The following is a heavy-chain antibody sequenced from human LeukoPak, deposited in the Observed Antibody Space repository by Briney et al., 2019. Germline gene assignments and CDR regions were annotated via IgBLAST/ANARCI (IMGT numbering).Heavy chain of an antibody. V-gene: IGHV3-13*01. CDR3: AKEGPLEPAAFDY. D-gene: IGHD2-2*01. CDR2: IGTAGDT. Sequence: GGSLRLSCAASGFTFSSYDMHWVRQATGKGLEWVSAIGTAGDTYYPGSVKGRFTISRDNSKNTLYLQMNSLRAEDTAVYYCAKEGPLEPAAFDYWGQGTLVTVSS. J-gene: IGHJ4*02. CDR1: GFTFSSYD.